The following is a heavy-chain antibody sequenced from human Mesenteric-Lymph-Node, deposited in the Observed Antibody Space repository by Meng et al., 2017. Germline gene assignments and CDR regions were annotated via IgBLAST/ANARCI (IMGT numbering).Heavy chain of an antibody. CDR1: GFTFSSYG. CDR2: IWYDGSNK. V-gene: IGHV3-33*01. Sequence: GESLKISCAASGFTFSSYGMHWVRQAPGKGLEWVAVIWYDGSNKYYADSVKGRFTISRDNSKNILFLQMNSLRDEDTALYYCARETLVTTKGIEHWGQGTLVTVSA. CDR3: ARETLVTTKGIEH. D-gene: IGHD4-17*01. J-gene: IGHJ4*02.